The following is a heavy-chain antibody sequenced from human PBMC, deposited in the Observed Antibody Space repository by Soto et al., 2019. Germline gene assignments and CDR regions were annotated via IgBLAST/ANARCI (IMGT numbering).Heavy chain of an antibody. V-gene: IGHV3-7*03. J-gene: IGHJ4*02. CDR1: GFTFSTSW. D-gene: IGHD2-15*01. Sequence: EVQLVESGGGLVQPGGSLKLSCVASGFTFSTSWMGWVRQTPGKGLEWVANVNEGGSEPHYGDSMGGRFTISRDNTKNSLYLHMNNLSAEDTALYYCVRWHNWGQGILVTVSS. CDR3: VRWHN. CDR2: VNEGGSEP.